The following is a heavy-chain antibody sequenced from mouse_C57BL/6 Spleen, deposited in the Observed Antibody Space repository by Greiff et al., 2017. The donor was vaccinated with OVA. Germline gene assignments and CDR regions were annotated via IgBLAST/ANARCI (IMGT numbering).Heavy chain of an antibody. D-gene: IGHD2-4*01. CDR2: IDPNSGGT. Sequence: AQLQQSGAELVKPGASVKLSCKASGYTFTSYWMHWVKQRPGRGLEWIGRIDPNSGGTKYNEKFKSKATLTVDKPSSTAYMQLSSLTSEDSAVYYCARSLYYDYGWDFFAYWGQGTLVTVSA. CDR3: ARSLYYDYGWDFFAY. V-gene: IGHV1-72*01. J-gene: IGHJ3*01. CDR1: GYTFTSYW.